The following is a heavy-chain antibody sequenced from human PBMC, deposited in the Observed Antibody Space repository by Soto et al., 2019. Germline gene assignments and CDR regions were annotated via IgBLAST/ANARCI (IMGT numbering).Heavy chain of an antibody. Sequence: SETLSLTCAVYGGSFSGYYWSWIRQPPGKGLEWIGEINHSGSTNYNPSLKSRVTISVDTSKNQFSLKLSSVTAADTAVYYCARGACSSTSCYLWWFDPWGQGTLVTVSS. CDR3: ARGACSSTSCYLWWFDP. D-gene: IGHD2-2*01. J-gene: IGHJ5*02. V-gene: IGHV4-34*01. CDR2: INHSGST. CDR1: GGSFSGYY.